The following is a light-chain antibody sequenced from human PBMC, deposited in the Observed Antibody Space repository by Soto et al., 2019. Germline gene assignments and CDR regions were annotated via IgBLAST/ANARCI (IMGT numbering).Light chain of an antibody. CDR1: QSISIW. V-gene: IGKV1-5*03. J-gene: IGKJ1*01. CDR2: KAS. CDR3: QQYNNSPWT. Sequence: DIQMTQSPSTLSASVGDRVTITCRASQSISIWLAWYQQKPGKAPNLLISKASSLESGVPSRFIGSGSGTEFTLNISSLQPDDFATYYCQQYNNSPWTFGQGTKVEIK.